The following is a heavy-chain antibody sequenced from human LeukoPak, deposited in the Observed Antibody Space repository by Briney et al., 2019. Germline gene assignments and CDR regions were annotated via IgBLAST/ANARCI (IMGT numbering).Heavy chain of an antibody. CDR3: AKSDYSSGWAPDF. V-gene: IGHV3-23*01. D-gene: IGHD6-19*01. Sequence: PGGSLRLSCAASGFTFSSYAMSWVRQAPGKGLEWVSAITGSGYTTYYADSVKGRFTISRDNSKNTLYLQMNSLRAEDTAVYYCAKSDYSSGWAPDFGGQGSLVTVSS. CDR2: ITGSGYTT. J-gene: IGHJ4*02. CDR1: GFTFSSYA.